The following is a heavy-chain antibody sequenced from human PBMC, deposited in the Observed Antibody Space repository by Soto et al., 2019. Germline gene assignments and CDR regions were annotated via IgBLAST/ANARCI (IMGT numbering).Heavy chain of an antibody. J-gene: IGHJ5*02. D-gene: IGHD3-3*01. V-gene: IGHV1-18*01. CDR3: ARGVEFWSGLNNWWDP. CDR2: ISAYNGNT. Sequence: ASVKVSCKASGYTFTSYGISWVRQAPGQGLEWMGWISAYNGNTNYAQKLQGRVTMTTDTSTSTAYMELRSLRSDDTAVYYCARGVEFWSGLNNWWDPWGKGTLVTVSS. CDR1: GYTFTSYG.